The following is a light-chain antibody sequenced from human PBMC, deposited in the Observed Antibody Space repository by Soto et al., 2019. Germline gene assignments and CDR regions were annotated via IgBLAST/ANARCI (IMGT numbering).Light chain of an antibody. CDR1: QSVSSNY. CDR2: DAS. CDR3: QQYGSSHT. Sequence: EIVLTQSQATLSLSPGDRASLXWWASQSVSSNYLAWYQQKPGLAPRLLIYDASRRATGIPDRFSGSGSGADFILSISRLEPEDFAVYYCQQYGSSHTFGQGTRLEIK. V-gene: IGKV3D-20*01. J-gene: IGKJ5*01.